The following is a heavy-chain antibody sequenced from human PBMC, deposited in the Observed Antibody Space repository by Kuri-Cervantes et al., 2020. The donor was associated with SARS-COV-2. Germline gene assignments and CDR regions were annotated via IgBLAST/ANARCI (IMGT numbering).Heavy chain of an antibody. Sequence: SETLSLTCTVSGGSISSYYWSWIRQPPGKGLEWIGYIYYSGSTNYNPSLKSRVTISVDTSKNQFSLKLSSVTAADTAVYYCARAAGYIDGSYYYYGLDVWGQGTTVTVSS. V-gene: IGHV4-59*12. CDR1: GGSISSYY. J-gene: IGHJ6*02. CDR3: ARAAGYIDGSYYYYGLDV. D-gene: IGHD5-18*01. CDR2: IYYSGST.